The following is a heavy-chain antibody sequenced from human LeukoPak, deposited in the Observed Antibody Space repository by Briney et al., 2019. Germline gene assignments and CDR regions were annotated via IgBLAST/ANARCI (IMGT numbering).Heavy chain of an antibody. Sequence: PGRSLRLSCAASGFTFSSSAMHWVRQAPGKGLEWVAVISYDGSNKYYADSVKGRFTISRDNSKNTLYLQMNSLRAEDTAVYYCASDPFEHWGQGTLVTVSS. V-gene: IGHV3-30*04. J-gene: IGHJ5*02. CDR2: ISYDGSNK. CDR1: GFTFSSSA. CDR3: ASDPFEH.